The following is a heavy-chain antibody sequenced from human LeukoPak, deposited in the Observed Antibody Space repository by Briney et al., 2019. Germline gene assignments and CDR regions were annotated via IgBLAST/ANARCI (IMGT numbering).Heavy chain of an antibody. J-gene: IGHJ6*02. CDR2: ISYDGSNK. CDR1: GFTFSSYA. V-gene: IGHV3-30*04. Sequence: PGGSLRLSCAASGFTFSSYAMHWVRQAPGKGLEWVAVISYDGSNKYYADSVKGRFTISRDNSKNTLYLQMNSLRAEDTAVYYCARAYYYYGMDAWGQGTTVTVSS. CDR3: ARAYYYYGMDA.